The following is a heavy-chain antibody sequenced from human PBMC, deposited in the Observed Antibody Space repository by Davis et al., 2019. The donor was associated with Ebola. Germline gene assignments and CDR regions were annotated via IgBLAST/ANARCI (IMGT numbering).Heavy chain of an antibody. CDR2: IWYDGTNK. CDR3: ARDPIDGGYFDY. V-gene: IGHV3-33*01. D-gene: IGHD3-16*01. Sequence: PGGSLRLSCAASGFTFSSYGMHWVRQAPGKGLEWVAVIWYDGTNKYYADSVKGRFTISRDNAKNTLYLQMNSLRPEDTAVYYCARDPIDGGYFDYWGQGTLVTVSS. J-gene: IGHJ4*02. CDR1: GFTFSSYG.